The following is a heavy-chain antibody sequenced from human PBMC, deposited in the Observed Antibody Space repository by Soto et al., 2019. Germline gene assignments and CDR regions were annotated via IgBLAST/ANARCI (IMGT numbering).Heavy chain of an antibody. J-gene: IGHJ5*02. CDR1: GFTFSSYG. CDR3: AKDRRWLVHWFDP. CDR2: ISHDGSNK. Sequence: GGSMRLSCAASGFTFSSYGMHWVRQAPGKGLEWVAVISHDGSNKYYADSVKGRFTISRDNSKNTLYLQMNSLRAEDTAVYYCAKDRRWLVHWFDPWGQGTLVTVPQ. V-gene: IGHV3-30*18. D-gene: IGHD6-19*01.